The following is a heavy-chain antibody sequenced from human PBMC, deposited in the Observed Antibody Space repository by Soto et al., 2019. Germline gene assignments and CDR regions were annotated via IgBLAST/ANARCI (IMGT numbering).Heavy chain of an antibody. CDR2: ISSSSSYI. V-gene: IGHV3-21*01. CDR1: GFAFSSYS. J-gene: IGHJ4*02. D-gene: IGHD4-17*01. CDR3: ARDADYGDYVH. Sequence: GGSLRLSCAASGFAFSSYSMNWVRQAPGKGLEWVSSISSSSSYIYYADSVKGRFTISRDNAKNSLYLQMNSLRAEDTAVYYCARDADYGDYVHWGQGTLVTVSS.